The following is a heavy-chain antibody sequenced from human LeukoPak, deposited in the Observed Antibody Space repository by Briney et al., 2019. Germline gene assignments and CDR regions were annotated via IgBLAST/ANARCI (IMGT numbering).Heavy chain of an antibody. CDR1: GFTFSDYY. D-gene: IGHD3-22*01. Sequence: GGSLRLSCAASGFTFSDYYMSWIRQAPGKGLEWVSYISSSGSTIYYADSVKGRFTISRDNAKNSLYLQMNSLRAEDTALYYCARDLSITMIVVATSWFDPWGQGTLVTVSS. V-gene: IGHV3-11*01. CDR2: ISSSGSTI. CDR3: ARDLSITMIVVATSWFDP. J-gene: IGHJ5*02.